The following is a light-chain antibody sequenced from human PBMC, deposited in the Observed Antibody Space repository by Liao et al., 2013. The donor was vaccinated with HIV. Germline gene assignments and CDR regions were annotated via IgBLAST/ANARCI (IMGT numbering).Light chain of an antibody. V-gene: IGLV3-1*01. CDR2: KDN. J-gene: IGLJ2*01. Sequence: SYELTQPRSLSVSPGQTASITCSGDKLGDKYACWYQQKPGQSPILVIYKDNKRPSGIPERFSGSNSGNTATLTISGTQALDEADYYCQAWDGNTAIFGGGTKLTVL. CDR3: QAWDGNTAI. CDR1: KLGDKY.